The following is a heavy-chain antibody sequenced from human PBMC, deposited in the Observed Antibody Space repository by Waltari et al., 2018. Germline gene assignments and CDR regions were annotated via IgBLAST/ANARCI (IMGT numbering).Heavy chain of an antibody. V-gene: IGHV5-51*01. CDR2: IYPGDSYT. D-gene: IGHD5-12*01. J-gene: IGHJ4*02. CDR1: GYSFTSYW. Sequence: EVQLVQSGAEVKKPGESLKSSCKGSGYSFTSYWIGWVRQMPGKGLEWMVIIYPGDSYTRYSPSFQGQVTISADKSLTTAYLQWSSLKASDTAMYYCARLHNLFSGYDGYWGQGTLVTVSS. CDR3: ARLHNLFSGYDGY.